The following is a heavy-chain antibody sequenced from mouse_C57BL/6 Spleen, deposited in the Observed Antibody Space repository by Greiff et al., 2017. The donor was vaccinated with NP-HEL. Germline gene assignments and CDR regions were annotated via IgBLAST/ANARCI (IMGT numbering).Heavy chain of an antibody. D-gene: IGHD4-1*01. CDR1: GYTFTDYY. J-gene: IGHJ2*01. CDR3: ARDRELGLDY. CDR2: IYPGSGNT. Sequence: VQLQQSGAELVRPGASVKLSCKASGYTFTDYYINWVKQRPGQGLEWIARIYPGSGNTYYNEKFKGKATLTAEKSSSTAYMQLSSLTSEDSAVYFCARDRELGLDYWGQGTTLTVSS. V-gene: IGHV1-76*01.